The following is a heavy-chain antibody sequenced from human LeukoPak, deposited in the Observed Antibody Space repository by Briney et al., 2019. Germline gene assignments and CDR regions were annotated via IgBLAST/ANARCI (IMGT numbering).Heavy chain of an antibody. CDR2: IDHRGTA. D-gene: IGHD3-3*01. Sequence: SETLSLTCAVYGASYNAYYWSWIRQPPGKGREWIGDIDHRGTATYNPSLKSRLTISADASKNQFSLKLNSVTDADTAVYYCAVGITILGVAASFDSWGQGNLVIVSS. V-gene: IGHV4-34*01. J-gene: IGHJ4*02. CDR3: AVGITILGVAASFDS. CDR1: GASYNAYY.